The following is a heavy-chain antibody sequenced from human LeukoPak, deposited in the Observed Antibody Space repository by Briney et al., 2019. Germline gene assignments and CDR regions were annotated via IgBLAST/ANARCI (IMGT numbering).Heavy chain of an antibody. D-gene: IGHD2-15*01. CDR1: GFTFSHFC. J-gene: IGHJ4*02. Sequence: GGSLRLSCAAYGFTFSHFCMSWVRQAPGKGLEWVAYIKKTGSETYYVDSVKGRFTITRDNTRNSLFLQMYSLRAEDTAVYFCAREDGYCSGGNCYSYFDSWGQGTLVTVSS. CDR2: IKKTGSET. CDR3: AREDGYCSGGNCYSYFDS. V-gene: IGHV3-7*01.